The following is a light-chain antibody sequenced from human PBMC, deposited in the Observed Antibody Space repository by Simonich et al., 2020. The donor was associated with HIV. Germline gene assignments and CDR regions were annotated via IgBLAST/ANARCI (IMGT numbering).Light chain of an antibody. CDR3: QQYDNWPPL. V-gene: IGKV3-15*01. CDR1: QSVTSN. Sequence: EIVMTQSPATLSVSPGETATLSHRASQSVTSNLAWDQQKPGQAPRLLIYGASTRATGIPGRFSGSGSGTEFTLTISSMQSEDFAVYYCQQYDNWPPLFGPGTKVDI. J-gene: IGKJ3*01. CDR2: GAS.